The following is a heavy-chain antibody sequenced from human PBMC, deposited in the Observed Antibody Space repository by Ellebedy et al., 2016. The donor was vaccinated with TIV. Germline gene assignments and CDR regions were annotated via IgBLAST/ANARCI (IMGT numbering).Heavy chain of an antibody. CDR2: ISSSGTTI. Sequence: PGGSLRLSCAASGFAFSDYYMRWIRQAPGKGLEWVSYISSSGTTIYYADSVKGRFTISRDNAKNSLYLQMNSLRAEDTAVYYCASGYGDYGVSLDYWGQGTLVTVSS. CDR3: ASGYGDYGVSLDY. CDR1: GFAFSDYY. V-gene: IGHV3-11*01. J-gene: IGHJ4*02. D-gene: IGHD4/OR15-4a*01.